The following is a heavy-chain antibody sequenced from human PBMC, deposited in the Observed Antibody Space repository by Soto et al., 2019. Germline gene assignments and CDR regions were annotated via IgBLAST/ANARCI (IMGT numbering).Heavy chain of an antibody. Sequence: GGSLRLSCAASGFTFSSYGMHWVRQAPGKGLEWVAVISSDGSDKYYADSVKGRFTISRDNSKNTLYLQMNSLRAEDTAVYYCAKRKAAYDSRGGMDVWGQGTTVTVSS. CDR3: AKRKAAYDSRGGMDV. J-gene: IGHJ6*02. V-gene: IGHV3-30*18. D-gene: IGHD3-22*01. CDR2: ISSDGSDK. CDR1: GFTFSSYG.